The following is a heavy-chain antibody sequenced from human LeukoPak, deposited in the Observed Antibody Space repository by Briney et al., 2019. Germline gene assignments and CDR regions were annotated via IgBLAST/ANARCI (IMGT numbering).Heavy chain of an antibody. V-gene: IGHV4-59*01. CDR3: ARDGALLDYGMDV. Sequence: SETLSLTCTVSGGSISSYYWSWIRQPPGKGLEWIGYIYYSGSTNYNPSLKSRVTISVATSKNRFSLKLSSVTAADTAVYYCARDGALLDYGMDVWGQGTTVTVSS. J-gene: IGHJ6*02. D-gene: IGHD1-26*01. CDR2: IYYSGST. CDR1: GGSISSYY.